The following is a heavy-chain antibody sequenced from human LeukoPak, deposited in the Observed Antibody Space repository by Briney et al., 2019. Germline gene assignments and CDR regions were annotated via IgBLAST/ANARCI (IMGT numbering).Heavy chain of an antibody. CDR3: ARGYYYDFSVTPDY. J-gene: IGHJ4*02. D-gene: IGHD3-22*01. Sequence: PGGSLRLSCAASGFIFSNYAMHWVRQAPGKGLEWVAVIWHDGRNEYYADSVKGRFTISRDTSKNTLYLQMNSLIVEDTAVYYCARGYYYDFSVTPDYWGQGTLVTVSS. CDR2: IWHDGRNE. CDR1: GFIFSNYA. V-gene: IGHV3-33*01.